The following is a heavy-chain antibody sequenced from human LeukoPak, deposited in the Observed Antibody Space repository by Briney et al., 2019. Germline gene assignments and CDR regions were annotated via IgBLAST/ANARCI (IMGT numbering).Heavy chain of an antibody. CDR3: ARGPPATVPRPNRGYNWFDP. V-gene: IGHV4-38-2*01. CDR2: IYHSGST. D-gene: IGHD2-2*01. Sequence: SETLSLTCAVSGYSISSGYYCGRIRQPPGKGLEWIGSIYHSGSTYYNPSLKSRATISVDPSHNQFSLQLSSVPAADPAVYYCARGPPATVPRPNRGYNWFDPWGQGTLVTVSS. J-gene: IGHJ5*02. CDR1: GYSISSGYY.